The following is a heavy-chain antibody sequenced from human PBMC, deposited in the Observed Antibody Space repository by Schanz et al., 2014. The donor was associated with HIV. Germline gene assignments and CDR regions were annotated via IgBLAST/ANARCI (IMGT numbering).Heavy chain of an antibody. V-gene: IGHV1-8*02. CDR1: GYTFTDYY. Sequence: QVQLVQSGAEVKKPGASVKVSCEASGYTFTDYYIHWVRQAPGQGLEWMGWMNPHSGNTGYAQKFQGRVTMTRDTSITTAYMELSSLRSEDTAVYYCAREYSSWNRYFDLWGRGTLVTVSS. CDR3: AREYSSWNRYFDL. CDR2: MNPHSGNT. D-gene: IGHD6-13*01. J-gene: IGHJ4*02.